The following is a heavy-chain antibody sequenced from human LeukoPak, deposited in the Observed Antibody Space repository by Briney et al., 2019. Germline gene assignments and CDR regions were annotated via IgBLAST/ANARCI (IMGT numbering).Heavy chain of an antibody. D-gene: IGHD5-18*01. CDR3: ARAREGAAMALYYFDY. CDR1: GGSISSGSYY. CDR2: IYTSGST. Sequence: SETLSLTCTVSGGSISSGSYYWSWIRQPAGKGLEWIGRIYTSGSTNYNPSLKSRVTISVDTSKNQFSLKLSSVTAADTAVYYCARAREGAAMALYYFDYWGQGTLVTVSS. J-gene: IGHJ4*02. V-gene: IGHV4-61*02.